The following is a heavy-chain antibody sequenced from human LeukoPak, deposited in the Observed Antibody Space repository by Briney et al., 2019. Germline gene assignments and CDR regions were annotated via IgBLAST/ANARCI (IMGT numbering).Heavy chain of an antibody. D-gene: IGHD3-22*01. CDR3: AREGYHFDNSGYYHYFDY. V-gene: IGHV3-11*04. CDR2: ISSSGSTM. CDR1: GFTFSDYY. J-gene: IGHJ4*02. Sequence: PGGSLRLSCAASGFTFSDYYMSWIRQAPGKGLEWVSYISSSGSTMYYADSVKGRFTISRDNAKNSVFLQMNSLRAEDTAVYYCAREGYHFDNSGYYHYFDYWGQGTLVTVSS.